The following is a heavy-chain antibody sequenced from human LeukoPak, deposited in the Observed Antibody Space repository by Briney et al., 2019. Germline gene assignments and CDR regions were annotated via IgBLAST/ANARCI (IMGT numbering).Heavy chain of an antibody. Sequence: PSETQSLTCTVSGGSISSSSYYWGWIRQPPGKGLEWIGSIYYSGSTYYNPSLKSRVTISVDTSKNQFSLKLSSVTAADTAVYYCARGKLYSRLQPNTYNWFDPWGQGTLVTVSS. CDR1: GGSISSSSYY. D-gene: IGHD5-24*01. V-gene: IGHV4-39*07. CDR2: IYYSGST. CDR3: ARGKLYSRLQPNTYNWFDP. J-gene: IGHJ5*02.